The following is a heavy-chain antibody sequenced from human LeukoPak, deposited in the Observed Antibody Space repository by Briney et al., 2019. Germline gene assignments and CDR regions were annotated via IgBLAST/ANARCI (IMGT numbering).Heavy chain of an antibody. CDR2: IYYSGST. CDR3: AREPGPGGYSWSNWFDP. CDR1: GGSISSYY. Sequence: SETLSLTCTVSGGSISSYYWSWIRQPPGKGLEWIGYIYYSGSTNYNPSLKSRVTISVDTSKNQFSLKLSSVTAADTAVYYCAREPGPGGYSWSNWFDPWGQGTLVTVSS. J-gene: IGHJ5*02. D-gene: IGHD5-12*01. V-gene: IGHV4-59*12.